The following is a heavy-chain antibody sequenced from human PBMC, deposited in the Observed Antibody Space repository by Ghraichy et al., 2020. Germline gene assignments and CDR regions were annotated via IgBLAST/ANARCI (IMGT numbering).Heavy chain of an antibody. CDR1: GFTFSSYW. V-gene: IGHV3-7*04. J-gene: IGHJ4*02. Sequence: GSLRFSCAASGFTFSSYWMSWVRQAPGKGLEWVANIKQDGSEKYYVDSVKGRFTISRDNAKNSLYLQMNSLRAEDTAVYYCARARRWGIAAAGADYWGQGTLVTVSS. CDR3: ARARRWGIAAAGADY. CDR2: IKQDGSEK. D-gene: IGHD6-13*01.